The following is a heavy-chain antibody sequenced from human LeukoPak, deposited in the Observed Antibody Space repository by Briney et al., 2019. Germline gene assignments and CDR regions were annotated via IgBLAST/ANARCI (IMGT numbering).Heavy chain of an antibody. D-gene: IGHD1-26*01. CDR3: AKDRGSYPYYFDY. CDR2: ISTSSSYI. CDR1: GFTFSSYS. J-gene: IGHJ4*02. V-gene: IGHV3-21*01. Sequence: PGGSLRLSCAASGFTFSSYSMNWVRQAPGKGLEWVSSISTSSSYIYYAGSVKGRFTISRDNSKNTLYLQMNSLRAEDTAVYYCAKDRGSYPYYFDYWGQGTLVTVSS.